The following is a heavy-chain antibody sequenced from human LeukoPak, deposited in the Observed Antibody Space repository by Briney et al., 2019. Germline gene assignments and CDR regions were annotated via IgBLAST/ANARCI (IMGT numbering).Heavy chain of an antibody. CDR1: GFPLSTSGVG. CDR2: IYWNDDK. D-gene: IGHD3-22*01. J-gene: IGHJ4*02. CDR3: AHILEDSSGSTPIDY. Sequence: KESGPTLVKPTQTLTLTCTFSGFPLSTSGVGVGWIRQPPGKALEWLALIYWNDDKRYSPSLKSRLTITKDTSKNQVVLTMTNMDPVDTATYYCAHILEDSSGSTPIDYWGQGTLVTVSS. V-gene: IGHV2-5*01.